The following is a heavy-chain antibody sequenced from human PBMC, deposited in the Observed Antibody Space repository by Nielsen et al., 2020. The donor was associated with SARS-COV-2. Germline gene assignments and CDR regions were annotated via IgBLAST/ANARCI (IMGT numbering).Heavy chain of an antibody. D-gene: IGHD3-22*01. CDR1: GFTFSNYA. Sequence: GESLKISCAASGFTFSNYAMSWVRQAPGKGLEWVSSISSSSSYIYYADSVKGRFTISRDNAKNSLYLQMNSLRAEDTAVYYCANCDGSGYNAFDIWGQGTMVTVSS. J-gene: IGHJ3*02. V-gene: IGHV3-21*01. CDR2: ISSSSSYI. CDR3: ANCDGSGYNAFDI.